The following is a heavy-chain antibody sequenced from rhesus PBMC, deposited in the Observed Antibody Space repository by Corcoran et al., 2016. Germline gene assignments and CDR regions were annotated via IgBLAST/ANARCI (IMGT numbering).Heavy chain of an antibody. CDR2: VSGRGTST. CDR3: AREYSVIGGLFDY. CDR1: GGSISRNY. D-gene: IGHD2-33*01. J-gene: IGHJ4*01. Sequence: QVQLQESGPGLVKPLETLSLTCAVSGGSISRNYWSWNRQAPGKGLEWIGYVSGRGTSTNSNPSLKSRVTRSVDTSKNQLSLKLSSVTAADTAVYYCAREYSVIGGLFDYWGQGVLVTVSS. V-gene: IGHV4S11*01.